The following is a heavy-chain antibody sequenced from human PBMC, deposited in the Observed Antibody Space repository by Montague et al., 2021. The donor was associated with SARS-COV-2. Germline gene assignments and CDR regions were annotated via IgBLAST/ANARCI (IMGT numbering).Heavy chain of an antibody. Sequence: SETLSLTCAVLGGSFSDYYWSWIRQSPGKGLEWIGEVSHSGKTSYNPSLESRVSISLDTSKRQFFLNLDSLTAADTAVFYCAGGYGSGSYSSWGQGTLVTGSS. V-gene: IGHV4-34*01. J-gene: IGHJ4*02. CDR2: VSHSGKT. D-gene: IGHD3-10*01. CDR1: GGSFSDYY. CDR3: AGGYGSGSYSS.